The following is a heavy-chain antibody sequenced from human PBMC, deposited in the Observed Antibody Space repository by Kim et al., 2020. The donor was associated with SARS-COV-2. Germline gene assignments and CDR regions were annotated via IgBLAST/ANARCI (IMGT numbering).Heavy chain of an antibody. CDR1: GGSISSYY. V-gene: IGHV4-59*01. D-gene: IGHD3-10*01. CDR3: AREKPYYGSGSYYIDWYFDL. Sequence: SETLSLTCTVSGGSISSYYWSWIRQPPGKGLEWIGYIYYSGSTNYNPSLKSRVTISVDTSKNQFSLKLSPVTAADTAVYYCAREKPYYGSGSYYIDWYFDLWGPVTLVTVSS. J-gene: IGHJ2*01. CDR2: IYYSGST.